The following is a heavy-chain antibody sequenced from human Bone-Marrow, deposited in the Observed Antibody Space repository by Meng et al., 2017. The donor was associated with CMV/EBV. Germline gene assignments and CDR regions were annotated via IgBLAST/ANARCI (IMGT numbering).Heavy chain of an antibody. CDR2: INHSGST. CDR3: ARGRRNGVGL. CDR1: GGSFSGYY. J-gene: IGHJ3*01. V-gene: IGHV4-34*01. Sequence: SETLSLTCAVYGGSFSGYYWSWIRQPPGKGLEWIGEINHSGSTNYKPSLKSRVTISGDTSKSQFSLKLSSVTAADTAVYYCARGRRNGVGLWGQGTMVTGSS. D-gene: IGHD5-24*01.